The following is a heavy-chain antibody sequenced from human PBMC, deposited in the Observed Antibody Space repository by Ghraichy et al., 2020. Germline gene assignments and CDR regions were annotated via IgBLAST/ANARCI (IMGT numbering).Heavy chain of an antibody. CDR3: ARVKDRAIVVVITRSRNAYLDY. Sequence: SETLSLTCTVSGYSISSGYYWGWIRQPPGKGLEWIGSIYHSGSTDYNPSLKSRVTISVDTSKNQFSLKLSSVAAADTAVYYCARVKDRAIVVVITRSRNAYLDYWGQGTLVTVAS. CDR2: IYHSGST. V-gene: IGHV4-38-2*02. D-gene: IGHD3-22*01. CDR1: GYSISSGYY. J-gene: IGHJ4*02.